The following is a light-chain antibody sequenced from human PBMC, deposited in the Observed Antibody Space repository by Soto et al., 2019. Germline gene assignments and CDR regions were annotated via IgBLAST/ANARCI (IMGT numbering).Light chain of an antibody. J-gene: IGKJ2*01. CDR3: QDSDSTPNT. Sequence: DIQMTQSPSSLSASVGDRVTITCRASQSISSYLNWYQQKPGKAPKLLIYTASSLQSGAPSRFSSRGSRTDFTLTISILQAEDVTNYCRQDSDSTPNTFGQGTKVDIK. V-gene: IGKV1-39*01. CDR1: QSISSY. CDR2: TAS.